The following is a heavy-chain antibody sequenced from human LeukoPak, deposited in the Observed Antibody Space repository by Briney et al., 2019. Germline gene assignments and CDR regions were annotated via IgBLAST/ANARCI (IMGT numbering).Heavy chain of an antibody. CDR3: AKDRDGYRVYDY. Sequence: GGSLRLSCAASGFTFSSYSMNWVRQAPGKGLEWVSAITSSGGSTYYADTVKGRFTISRDNSKNTLYLQMNSLRAEDTAMYYCAKDRDGYRVYDYWGQGTLVTVSS. CDR2: ITSSGGST. V-gene: IGHV3-23*01. D-gene: IGHD5-12*01. CDR1: GFTFSSYS. J-gene: IGHJ4*02.